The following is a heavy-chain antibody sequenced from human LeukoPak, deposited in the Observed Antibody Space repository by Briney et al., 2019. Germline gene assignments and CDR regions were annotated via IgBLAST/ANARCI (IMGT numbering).Heavy chain of an antibody. CDR3: ARKSSGYYFDY. V-gene: IGHV2-70*04. CDR2: IDWDDET. J-gene: IGHJ4*02. Sequence: KESGPALVKPTQTFTLTCTFSGFSLSTSGMRVSWIRQPPGKALEWLARIDWDDETFYSTSLKTRLTISKDTSKNQVVLTMTNMDPVDTATYYCARKSSGYYFDYWGQGTLVTVSS. CDR1: GFSLSTSGMR. D-gene: IGHD3-22*01.